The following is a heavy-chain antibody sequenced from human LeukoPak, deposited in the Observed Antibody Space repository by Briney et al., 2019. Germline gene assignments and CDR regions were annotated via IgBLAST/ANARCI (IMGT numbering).Heavy chain of an antibody. CDR1: GFTFSDFG. D-gene: IGHD2-2*01. CDR3: VKGVVPAALGADAFDI. J-gene: IGHJ3*02. V-gene: IGHV3-30*18. Sequence: GGSLRLSCAVAGFTFSDFGMHWVRQAPGKGLEWVSIISYDGSDEYYADSVKGRFAMSRDFFKNTLYLQMNSLRAEDTAVYYCVKGVVPAALGADAFDIWGQGTMVTVSS. CDR2: ISYDGSDE.